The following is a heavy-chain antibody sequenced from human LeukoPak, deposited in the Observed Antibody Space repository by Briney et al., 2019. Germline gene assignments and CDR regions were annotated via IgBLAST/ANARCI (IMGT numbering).Heavy chain of an antibody. Sequence: GGSLRLSCAASGFTFSTYNMNWVRQAPGKGLEWVSSISSGSSYIYYADSVKGRFTISRDNAKNSLYLQMNSLRAEDTAVYYCARDNGITMIRGVSGAFDYWGQGSLVTVS. CDR3: ARDNGITMIRGVSGAFDY. V-gene: IGHV3-21*01. CDR2: ISSGSSYI. D-gene: IGHD3-10*01. CDR1: GFTFSTYN. J-gene: IGHJ4*02.